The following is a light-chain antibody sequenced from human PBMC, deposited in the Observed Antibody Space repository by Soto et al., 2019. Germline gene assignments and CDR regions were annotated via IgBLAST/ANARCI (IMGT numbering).Light chain of an antibody. Sequence: QSVLTQPPSVSGAPGQRVTISCTGSSSNIGARYDVHWYQQLPGTAPKLLIYGNTNRPSGVPDRFSGSKSDTSASLAITGLQAEDEADYYCQSYDSSLSGYVFGTGTKLTVL. CDR1: SSNIGARYD. V-gene: IGLV1-40*01. J-gene: IGLJ1*01. CDR2: GNT. CDR3: QSYDSSLSGYV.